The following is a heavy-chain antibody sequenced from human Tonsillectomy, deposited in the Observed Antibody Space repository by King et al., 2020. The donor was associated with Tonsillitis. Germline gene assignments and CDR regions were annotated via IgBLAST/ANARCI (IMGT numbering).Heavy chain of an antibody. V-gene: IGHV4-59*01. J-gene: IGHJ4*02. CDR1: GGSISTYY. CDR3: AGFWSGYPY. Sequence: VQLQESGPGLVKPSETLSLTCTVSGGSISTYYWSWIRQPPGKGLELIGYIYYSGSTNYNPSLKSRVTISVDTSKNQFSLKLSSVTAADPAVYYCAGFWSGYPYWGQGTLVTVSS. D-gene: IGHD3-3*01. CDR2: IYYSGST.